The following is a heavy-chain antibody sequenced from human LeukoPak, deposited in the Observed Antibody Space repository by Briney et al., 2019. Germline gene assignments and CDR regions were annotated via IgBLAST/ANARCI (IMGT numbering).Heavy chain of an antibody. CDR3: ARDAVSSSRSINYFDY. CDR2: IISGGST. CDR1: GLTVSSNY. V-gene: IGHV3-53*01. Sequence: GGSLRLSCAADGLTVSSNYISWDRQAPGKGLEWDSFIISGGSTYYADSVKGCFTISRDNSKNTLYLQMNSLRAEDTAVYYCARDAVSSSRSINYFDYWGQGTLVTVSS. D-gene: IGHD6-13*01. J-gene: IGHJ4*02.